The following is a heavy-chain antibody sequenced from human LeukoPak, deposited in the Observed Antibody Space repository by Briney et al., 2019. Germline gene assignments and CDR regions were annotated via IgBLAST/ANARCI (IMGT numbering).Heavy chain of an antibody. CDR2: IYYSGST. CDR1: GGSISSYY. CDR3: ARGRNWNDVGGAFDI. V-gene: IGHV4-59*01. Sequence: PSETLSLTCTVSGGSISSYYWSWIRQPPGKGLEWIGYIYYSGSTNYNPSLKSRVTISVDTSKNQFSLKLSSVTAADTAVYYCARGRNWNDVGGAFDIWGQGTMVTVSS. D-gene: IGHD1-1*01. J-gene: IGHJ3*02.